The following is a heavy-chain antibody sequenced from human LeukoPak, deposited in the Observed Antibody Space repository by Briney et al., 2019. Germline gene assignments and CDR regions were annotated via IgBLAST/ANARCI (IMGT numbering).Heavy chain of an antibody. CDR3: AKGNLRSVWYGIYFDY. CDR1: GFAFNKFA. CDR2: ITGANTP. V-gene: IGHV3-23*01. D-gene: IGHD6-19*01. J-gene: IGHJ4*02. Sequence: GGSLRLSCVTSGFAFNKFALSWVRQAPGKGLEWVSSITGANTPYYADSVKGRFTISRDYSRTTLCLQMNSLRVNDTAIYYCAKGNLRSVWYGIYFDYWGQGTLATVSS.